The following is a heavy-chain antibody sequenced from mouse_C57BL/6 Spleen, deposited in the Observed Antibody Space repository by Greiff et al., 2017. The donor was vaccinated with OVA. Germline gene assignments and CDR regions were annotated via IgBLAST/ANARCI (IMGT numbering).Heavy chain of an antibody. CDR2: FYPGSGSI. Sequence: VQLQQSGAELVKPGASVKLSCKASGYTFTEYTIQWVKQRSGQGLEWIGWFYPGSGSIKYNEKFKDKATLTADKSSSTVYMELRRLTSEDSAVYFCARHKGGYDYDGAWFAYWGQGTLVTVSA. J-gene: IGHJ3*01. D-gene: IGHD2-4*01. V-gene: IGHV1-62-2*01. CDR1: GYTFTEYT. CDR3: ARHKGGYDYDGAWFAY.